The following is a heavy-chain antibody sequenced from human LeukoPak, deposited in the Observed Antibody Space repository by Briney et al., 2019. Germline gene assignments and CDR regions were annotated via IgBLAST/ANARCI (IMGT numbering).Heavy chain of an antibody. CDR2: IYYSGST. J-gene: IGHJ4*02. V-gene: IGHV4-59*01. CDR1: GGSISSYY. Sequence: SETLSLTRTVSGGSISSYYWSWIRQPPGKGLEWIGYIYYSGSTNYNPSLKSRVTISVDTSKNQFSLKLSSVTAADTAVYYCARSEGYSSGWLPPGYWGQGTLVTVSS. CDR3: ARSEGYSSGWLPPGY. D-gene: IGHD6-19*01.